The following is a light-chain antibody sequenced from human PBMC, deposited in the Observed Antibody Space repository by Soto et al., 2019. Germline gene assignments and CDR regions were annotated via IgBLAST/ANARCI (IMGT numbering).Light chain of an antibody. Sequence: EIVMTQSPATLSVSPGERATLSCRASQSVSNNLAWYQQKPGQAPRLLIYCASTRATGIPARFSGSGSGTEFTLHISSLQSEDFAVYYCQPYNPWSPLTFGGGTKVETK. V-gene: IGKV3-15*01. CDR1: QSVSNN. CDR2: CAS. CDR3: QPYNPWSPLT. J-gene: IGKJ4*01.